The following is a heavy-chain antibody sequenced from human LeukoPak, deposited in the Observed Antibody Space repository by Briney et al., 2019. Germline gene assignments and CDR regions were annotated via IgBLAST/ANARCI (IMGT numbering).Heavy chain of an antibody. V-gene: IGHV1-2*04. Sequence: SVKVSCKASGYTFTGYYMHWVRQAPAQGLEWMGLINPNSGGTNFAQKFQGWVTITMDTSISKAYMELSRLRSDDTAVYYCARDRVAAAGQGGNWFDPWGQGTLVTVSS. J-gene: IGHJ5*02. CDR1: GYTFTGYY. CDR2: INPNSGGT. CDR3: ARDRVAAAGQGGNWFDP. D-gene: IGHD6-13*01.